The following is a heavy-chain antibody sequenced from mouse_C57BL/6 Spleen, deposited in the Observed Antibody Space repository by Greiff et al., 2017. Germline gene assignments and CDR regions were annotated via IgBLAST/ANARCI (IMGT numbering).Heavy chain of an antibody. D-gene: IGHD2-10*01. Sequence: VQLQESGAELVRPGTSVKVSCKASGYAFTNYLIEWVKQRPGQGLEWIGVINPGSGGTNYNEKFKGKATLTADKSSSTAYMQLSSLTSEDSAVYFCARSSSYDHKAMDYWGQGTSVTVSS. CDR1: GYAFTNYL. J-gene: IGHJ4*01. CDR3: ARSSSYDHKAMDY. CDR2: INPGSGGT. V-gene: IGHV1-54*01.